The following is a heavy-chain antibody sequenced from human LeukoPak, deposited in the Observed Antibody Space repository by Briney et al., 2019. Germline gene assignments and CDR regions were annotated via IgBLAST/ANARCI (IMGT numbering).Heavy chain of an antibody. V-gene: IGHV4-59*08. CDR2: IYYSGST. Sequence: PSETLSVTCTVSGGSISSYYWSWIRQPPGKGLEWIGYIYYSGSTNYNPSLKSRVTISVDTSKNQFSLKLSSVTAADTTVYYCARHGDSSSPFDPWGQGTLVTVSS. CDR3: ARHGDSSSPFDP. J-gene: IGHJ5*02. CDR1: GGSISSYY. D-gene: IGHD6-13*01.